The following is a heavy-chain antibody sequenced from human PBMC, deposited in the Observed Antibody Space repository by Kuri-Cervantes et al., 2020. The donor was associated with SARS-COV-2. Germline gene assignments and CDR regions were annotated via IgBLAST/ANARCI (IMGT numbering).Heavy chain of an antibody. V-gene: IGHV3-23*01. CDR2: ISGSGGST. Sequence: ETLSLTCAASGFTFSSYAMSWVRQAPGKGLEWVSAISGSGGSTYYADSVKGRFTISRDNSKNTLYLQMNSLRAEDTAVYYCARVAGEGPIYYYYMDVWGKGTTVTVSS. J-gene: IGHJ6*03. D-gene: IGHD2-21*01. CDR3: ARVAGEGPIYYYYMDV. CDR1: GFTFSSYA.